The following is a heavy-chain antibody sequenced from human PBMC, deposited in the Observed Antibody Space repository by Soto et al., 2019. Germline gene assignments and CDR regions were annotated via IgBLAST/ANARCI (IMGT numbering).Heavy chain of an antibody. Sequence: SGEVSCPASGFTFTSSAVQLVRQASRQRLEWIGWIAVGSGYTNYAQGFQDRVTLTRDMSTATTYMELSRLTSEDTAIYYCAADAKAWQQMVPSDYWGQGTLVTVSS. V-gene: IGHV1-58*01. CDR3: AADAKAWQQMVPSDY. CDR2: IAVGSGYT. CDR1: GFTFTSSA. J-gene: IGHJ4*02. D-gene: IGHD2-8*01.